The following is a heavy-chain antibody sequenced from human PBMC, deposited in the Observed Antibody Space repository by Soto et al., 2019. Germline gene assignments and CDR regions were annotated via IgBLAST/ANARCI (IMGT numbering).Heavy chain of an antibody. V-gene: IGHV3-33*01. CDR1: GWKFSSYG. CDR3: ARDKYRYYYDSSLPYYFDY. D-gene: IGHD3-22*01. CDR2: IWYDGSNK. J-gene: IGHJ4*02. Sequence: GGSLRLSCAASGWKFSSYGMHWVRQAPGKGLEWVAVIWYDGSNKYYADSVRGRFTISRDNSKNTLYLQMNSLRAEDTAVYYCARDKYRYYYDSSLPYYFDYWGQGTLVTVPQ.